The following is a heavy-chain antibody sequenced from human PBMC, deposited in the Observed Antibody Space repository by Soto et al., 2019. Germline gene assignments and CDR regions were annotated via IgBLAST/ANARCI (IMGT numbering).Heavy chain of an antibody. V-gene: IGHV6-1*01. J-gene: IGHJ4*02. CDR1: GDSVSSNSAV. CDR3: VRLVGNSWLDH. D-gene: IGHD3-9*01. CDR2: TYYRSQWHY. Sequence: SQTLSLTRAISGDSVSSNSAVWNWIRQSPSRGLEWLGRTYYRSQWHYEYAVFVQSRISIDPDTSKNQFSLQLNSVTPEDTAVYYCVRLVGNSWLDHWGQGTLVTVSS.